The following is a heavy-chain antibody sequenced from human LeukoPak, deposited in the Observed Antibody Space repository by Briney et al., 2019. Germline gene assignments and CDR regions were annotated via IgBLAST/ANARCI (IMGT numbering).Heavy chain of an antibody. D-gene: IGHD6-19*01. CDR1: GGSISSNSYF. Sequence: SETLSLTCTVSGGSISSNSYFWGWIRQHPGEGLEWIGYIYYSGSTYYNPSLKSRVTISLDTSKNQFSLKLSSVTAADTAVYYCARRNAVAGYFEYWGQGTLVTVSS. V-gene: IGHV4-31*03. J-gene: IGHJ4*02. CDR2: IYYSGST. CDR3: ARRNAVAGYFEY.